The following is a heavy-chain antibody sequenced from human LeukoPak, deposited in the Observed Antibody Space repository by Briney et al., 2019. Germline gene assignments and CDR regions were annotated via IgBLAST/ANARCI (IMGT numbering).Heavy chain of an antibody. CDR1: GGSISSGDYY. D-gene: IGHD2-15*01. V-gene: IGHV4-30-4*08. Sequence: SETLSLTCTVSGGSISSGDYYWSWIRQPPGKGLEWIGYIYYSGSTYYNPSLKSRVTISVDTSKNQLSLKLSSVTAADTAVYYCARYQPPEENVVVVAATESQTFDYWGQGTLVTVSS. J-gene: IGHJ4*02. CDR2: IYYSGST. CDR3: ARYQPPEENVVVVAATESQTFDY.